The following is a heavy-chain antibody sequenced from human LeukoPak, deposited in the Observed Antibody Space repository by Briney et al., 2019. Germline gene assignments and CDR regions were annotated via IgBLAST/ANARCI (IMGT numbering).Heavy chain of an antibody. V-gene: IGHV3-48*01. D-gene: IGHD2-2*02. CDR3: ARDRCSSTSCYTDYYYYGMDV. J-gene: IGHJ6*02. CDR1: GFTFSSYS. Sequence: PGGSLRLSCAASGFTFSSYSMNWVRQAPGKGLEWVSYISSSSSTIYYADSVKGRFTISRDNAKNSLYLQMNSLRAEDTAVYYCARDRCSSTSCYTDYYYYGMDVWGQGTTVTISS. CDR2: ISSSSSTI.